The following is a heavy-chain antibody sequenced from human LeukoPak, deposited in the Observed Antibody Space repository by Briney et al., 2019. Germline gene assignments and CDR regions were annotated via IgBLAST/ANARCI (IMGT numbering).Heavy chain of an antibody. CDR1: GYSISSGCY. CDR3: ARGRPTVTTDY. J-gene: IGHJ4*02. D-gene: IGHD4-17*01. Sequence: SETLSLTCTVSGYSISSGCYWGWIRQPPGKGLEWIGSIYHSGSTNYNPSLKSRVTISVDTSKNQFSLKLSSVTAADTAVYYCARGRPTVTTDYWGQGTLVTVSS. V-gene: IGHV4-38-2*02. CDR2: IYHSGST.